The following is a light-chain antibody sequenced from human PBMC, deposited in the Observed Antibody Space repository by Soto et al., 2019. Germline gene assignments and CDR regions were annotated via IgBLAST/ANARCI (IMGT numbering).Light chain of an antibody. J-gene: IGKJ4*01. V-gene: IGKV4-1*01. CDR1: QSVLYTNNKNY. CDR2: WGS. CDR3: KKYYNTPLT. Sequence: DFVMTQSPDSLAGSLGERATINCKSSQSVLYTNNKNYLAWYQQKPGQPPKLLIYWGSTRGSGVPDRSSGSGSGTDFTLTISSLQAEDVAVYSCKKYYNTPLTFGGGTKVDIK.